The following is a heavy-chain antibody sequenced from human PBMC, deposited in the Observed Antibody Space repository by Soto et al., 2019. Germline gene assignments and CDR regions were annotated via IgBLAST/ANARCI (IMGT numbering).Heavy chain of an antibody. J-gene: IGHJ4*02. CDR1: GFTFSFYA. CDR3: AFDF. Sequence: GGSLRLACAASGFTFSFYAMTWVRQAPGKGLEWVSIISGSGDSTLYADSVKGRFTISRDNSKNTLYLKMNSLRVEDTAVYYCAFDFWGQGTLVTVSS. CDR2: ISGSGDST. V-gene: IGHV3-23*01.